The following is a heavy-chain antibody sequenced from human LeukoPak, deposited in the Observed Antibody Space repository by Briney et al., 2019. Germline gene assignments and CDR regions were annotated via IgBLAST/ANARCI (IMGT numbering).Heavy chain of an antibody. D-gene: IGHD6-19*01. CDR2: IYYSGST. V-gene: IGHV4-39*01. CDR3: ARRAYVNSQRQWLVRSHWFDP. CDR1: GGSISSSSYY. J-gene: IGHJ5*02. Sequence: KSSETLSLTCTVSGGSISSSSYYWGWIRQPSGKGLEWIGSIYYSGSTYYNPSLKSRVTISVDTSKNQFSLKLSSLTAADTAVYYCARRAYVNSQRQWLVRSHWFDPWGQGTLVTVSS.